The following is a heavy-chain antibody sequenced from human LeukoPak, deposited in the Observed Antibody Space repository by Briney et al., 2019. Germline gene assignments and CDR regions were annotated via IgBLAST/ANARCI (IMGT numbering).Heavy chain of an antibody. CDR3: ARDYESLDY. CDR2: ISYDGSNK. J-gene: IGHJ4*02. D-gene: IGHD3-3*01. Sequence: GGSLRLSCAASGFTFSRYAMHWVRQAPGKGLEWVAVISYDGSNKYYADSVKGRFTISRDNSKNTLYLQMNSLRAEDTAVYYCARDYESLDYWGQGTLVTVSS. V-gene: IGHV3-30-3*01. CDR1: GFTFSRYA.